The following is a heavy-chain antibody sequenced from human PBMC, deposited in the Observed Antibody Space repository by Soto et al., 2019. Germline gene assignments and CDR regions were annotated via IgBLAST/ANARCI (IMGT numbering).Heavy chain of an antibody. Sequence: GGSLRLSCAASGFTFYTYGMHWVRQVPGKGLQRVAIIWYDGGTTYYADSVRGRFTVSRDNFKNTLYLQMNSLRDEDTAVSYCARIYCTGNNCQPYYHYGMDVWGQGTTVTVSS. J-gene: IGHJ6*02. CDR3: ARIYCTGNNCQPYYHYGMDV. V-gene: IGHV3-33*01. D-gene: IGHD2-8*02. CDR1: GFTFYTYG. CDR2: IWYDGGTT.